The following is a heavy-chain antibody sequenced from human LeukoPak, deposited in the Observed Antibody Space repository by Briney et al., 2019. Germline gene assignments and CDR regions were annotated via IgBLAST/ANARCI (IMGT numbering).Heavy chain of an antibody. V-gene: IGHV3-30-3*01. CDR1: GFTFSSYA. Sequence: PGRSPRLSCAASGFTFSSYAMHWVRQAPGKGLEWVAVISYDGSNKYYADSVKGRFTISRDNSKNTLYLQMNSLRAEDTAVYYCARERVVEVVVVPAEFWFDPWGQGTLVTVSS. CDR2: ISYDGSNK. D-gene: IGHD2-2*01. CDR3: ARERVVEVVVVPAEFWFDP. J-gene: IGHJ5*02.